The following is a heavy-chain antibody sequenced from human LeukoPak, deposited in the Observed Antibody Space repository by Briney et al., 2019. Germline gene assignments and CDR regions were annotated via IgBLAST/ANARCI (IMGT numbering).Heavy chain of an antibody. CDR1: GFTSSSYA. CDR3: LRGAHYDTSGYYY. CDR2: ISAGGGRT. Sequence: GGSLRLSCATSGFTSSSYAMSWVRQAPGKGLEWVSGISAGGGRTYYADSVKGRFTISRDNAKNTLYLQMNSLRHEDTAVYYCLRGAHYDTSGYYYWGQGALVTVSS. J-gene: IGHJ4*02. D-gene: IGHD3-22*01. V-gene: IGHV3-23*01.